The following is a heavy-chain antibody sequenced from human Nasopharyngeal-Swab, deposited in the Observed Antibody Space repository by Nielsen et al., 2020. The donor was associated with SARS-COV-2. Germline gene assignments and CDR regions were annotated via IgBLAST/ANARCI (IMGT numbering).Heavy chain of an antibody. V-gene: IGHV3-15*01. J-gene: IGHJ4*02. Sequence: WIRQPPGKGLEWVGRIKSKTDGGTTNYAAPVKGRFTISRDDSKNTLYLQMNSLKTEDTAVYYCTTDQWFRELGRAYWGQGTLVTVSS. CDR3: TTDQWFRELGRAY. D-gene: IGHD3-10*01. CDR2: IKSKTDGGTT.